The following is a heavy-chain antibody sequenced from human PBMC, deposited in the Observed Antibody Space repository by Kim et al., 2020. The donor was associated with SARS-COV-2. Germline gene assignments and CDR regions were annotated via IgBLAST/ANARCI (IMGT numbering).Heavy chain of an antibody. J-gene: IGHJ3*02. V-gene: IGHV5-51*01. D-gene: IGHD1-26*01. Sequence: SPPFQGPVTTSADKSINTAYLQWSSLKASDTAMYYCARHMGAATGDAFDIWGQGTMVTVSS. CDR3: ARHMGAATGDAFDI.